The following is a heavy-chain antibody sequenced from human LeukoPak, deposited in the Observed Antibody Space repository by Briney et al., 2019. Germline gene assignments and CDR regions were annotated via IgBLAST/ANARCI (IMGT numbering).Heavy chain of an antibody. D-gene: IGHD5-18*01. Sequence: SQTLSLTCAISGASVSSYRAAWNWIRQSPSRGLEWLGRTYYRSKWYNEYAVAVKSRISISPDTSKNQFSLQLNSVTPDDTAVYYCAREASDSYGHDNYFGYWGQGTLVTVSS. CDR1: GASVSSYRAA. J-gene: IGHJ4*02. CDR3: AREASDSYGHDNYFGY. CDR2: TYYRSKWYN. V-gene: IGHV6-1*01.